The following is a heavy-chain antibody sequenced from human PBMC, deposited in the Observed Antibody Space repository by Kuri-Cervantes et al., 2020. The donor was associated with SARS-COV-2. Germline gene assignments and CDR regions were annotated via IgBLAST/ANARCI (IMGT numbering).Heavy chain of an antibody. CDR1: GGTFSSYA. D-gene: IGHD1-26*01. J-gene: IGHJ4*02. V-gene: IGHV1-69*05. Sequence: SVKVSCKASGGTFSSYAISWVRQAPGQGLEWMGGIIPISGTANYAQKFQGRVTITTDESTSTAYMELSSLRSEDTAVYYCARGGVGATQDCSFDYWGQGTLVTVSS. CDR3: ARGGVGATQDCSFDY. CDR2: IIPISGTA.